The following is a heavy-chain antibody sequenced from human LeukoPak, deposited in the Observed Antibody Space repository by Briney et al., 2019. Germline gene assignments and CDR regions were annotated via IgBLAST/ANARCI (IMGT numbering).Heavy chain of an antibody. V-gene: IGHV3-74*01. CDR2: ISSDGSST. D-gene: IGHD3-9*01. Sequence: GGSLRLSCAASGFTFSSPWMHWVRQAPGKGLVWVSRISSDGSSTSYADSVQGRFTISRDNGMNTLYLQTNSLRAEDTAVYYCARTIPYYYGMDVWGQGTAVTVSS. CDR3: ARTIPYYYGMDV. J-gene: IGHJ6*02. CDR1: GFTFSSPW.